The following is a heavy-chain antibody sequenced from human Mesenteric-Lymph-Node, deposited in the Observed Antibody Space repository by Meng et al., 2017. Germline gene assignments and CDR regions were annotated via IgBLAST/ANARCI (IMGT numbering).Heavy chain of an antibody. J-gene: IGHJ4*02. D-gene: IGHD3-3*01. Sequence: GESLKISCTASGFTFGDYAMSWVRQAPGKGLEWVGFIRSKAYGGTTEYAASVKGRFTISRDDSKSIAYLQMNSLKTEDTAVYYCTAYYDFWSGYRYYFDYWGQGIPVTVSS. V-gene: IGHV3-49*04. CDR2: IRSKAYGGTT. CDR3: TAYYDFWSGYRYYFDY. CDR1: GFTFGDYA.